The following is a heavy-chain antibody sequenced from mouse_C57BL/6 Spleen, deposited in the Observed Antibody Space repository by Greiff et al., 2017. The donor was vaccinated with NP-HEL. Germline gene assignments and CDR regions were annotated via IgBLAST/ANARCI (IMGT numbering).Heavy chain of an antibody. J-gene: IGHJ2*01. CDR2: IRNKANNHAT. D-gene: IGHD2-2*01. CDR1: GFTFSDAW. V-gene: IGHV6-6*01. Sequence: EVQLVESGGGLVQPGGSLKLSCAASGFTFSDAWMDWVRQSPEKGLEWVAEIRNKANNHATYYAESVQGRITISRADSKSCVYLQMNGLRAEDTGIYYCTRLGFYYFDYWGQGTTLTVSS. CDR3: TRLGFYYFDY.